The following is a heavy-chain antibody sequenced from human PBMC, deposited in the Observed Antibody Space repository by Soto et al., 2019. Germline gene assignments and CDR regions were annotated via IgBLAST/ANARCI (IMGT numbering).Heavy chain of an antibody. CDR2: IYHSVST. J-gene: IGHJ4*02. CDR1: GGSISSSDC. CDR3: ARDATGDRGTFDY. D-gene: IGHD7-27*01. Sequence: PSETLSLTGAVSGGSISSSDCWSWVRQPPGKGLEWIGEIYHSVSTNYNPSLKSRVTISVDKSKNQFSLKLSSVTAADTAVYYCARDATGDRGTFDYFGQGTLVTFCS. V-gene: IGHV4-4*02.